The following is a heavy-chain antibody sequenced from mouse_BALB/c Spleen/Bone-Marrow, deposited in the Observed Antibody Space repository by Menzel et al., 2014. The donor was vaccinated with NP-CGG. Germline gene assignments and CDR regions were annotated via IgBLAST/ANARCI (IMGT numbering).Heavy chain of an antibody. D-gene: IGHD2-1*01. CDR1: GFTFSNFG. Sequence: EVKLVESGGGLVQPGGSRKLSRAASGFTFSNFGMHWFRQSPEKGLEWVAFVSTGSTIIYYADTVKGRFTISRDNPENTLFLQMTSLRSEDTAIYYCARSHFYGNYFDYWGQGTTLTVSS. CDR3: ARSHFYGNYFDY. J-gene: IGHJ2*01. CDR2: VSTGSTII. V-gene: IGHV5-17*02.